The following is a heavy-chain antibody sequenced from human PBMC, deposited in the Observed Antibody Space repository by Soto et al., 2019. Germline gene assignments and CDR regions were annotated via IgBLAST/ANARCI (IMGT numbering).Heavy chain of an antibody. CDR3: AREWIS. V-gene: IGHV3-48*01. Sequence: EVQLVESGGDLVQPGGSLRLSCAASGFSLSTYGMNWVRQAPGKGLDWLSHISSDSSNIHYADSVRGRFTISRDNARNLLYLQMNSLRPEDTAVYYCAREWISWGQGTLVTVSS. D-gene: IGHD5-12*01. CDR2: ISSDSSNI. CDR1: GFSLSTYG. J-gene: IGHJ5*02.